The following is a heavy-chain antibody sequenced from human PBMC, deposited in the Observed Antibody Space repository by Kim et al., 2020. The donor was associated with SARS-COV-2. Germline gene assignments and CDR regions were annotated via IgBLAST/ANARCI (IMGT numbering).Heavy chain of an antibody. D-gene: IGHD4-17*01. CDR3: AGVGGGDYGDYVGAFDI. Sequence: VKGRFTISRDNSKNTLYLQMGSLRAEDMAVYYCAGVGGGDYGDYVGAFDIWGQGTMVTVSS. V-gene: IGHV3-64*01. J-gene: IGHJ3*02.